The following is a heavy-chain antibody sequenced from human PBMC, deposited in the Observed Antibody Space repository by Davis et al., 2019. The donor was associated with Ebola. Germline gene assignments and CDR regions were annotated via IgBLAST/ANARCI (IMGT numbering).Heavy chain of an antibody. V-gene: IGHV1-69*13. CDR1: GGTFSSYA. CDR2: IIPIFGTA. CDR3: ARAPGDGLTDYYYYYGMDV. Sequence: SVKVSCKASGGTFSSYAISWVRQAPGQGLEWMGGIIPIFGTANYAQKFQGRVTITADESTSTAYMELSSLRSEDTAVYYCARAPGDGLTDYYYYYGMDVWGQGTTVTVSS. J-gene: IGHJ6*02. D-gene: IGHD3-10*01.